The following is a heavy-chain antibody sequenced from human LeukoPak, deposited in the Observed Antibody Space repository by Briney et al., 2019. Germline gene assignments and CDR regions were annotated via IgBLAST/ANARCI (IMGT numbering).Heavy chain of an antibody. J-gene: IGHJ4*02. CDR1: GGSISTSSYY. V-gene: IGHV4-39*01. Sequence: SETLSLTCTFSGGSISTSSYYWGWIRQPPGKGLEWIGSIYYSGSTYYNPSLKSRVTISVDTSKNQFFLKLSSVTAADTAVYYCATYYYDSSGHFDYWGQGTLVAVS. D-gene: IGHD3-22*01. CDR2: IYYSGST. CDR3: ATYYYDSSGHFDY.